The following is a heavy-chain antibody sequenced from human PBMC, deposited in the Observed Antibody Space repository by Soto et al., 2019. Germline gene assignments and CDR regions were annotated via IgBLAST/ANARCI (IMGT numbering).Heavy chain of an antibody. Sequence: GGSLRLSCAASGFTFSSYAMSWVRQAPGKGLEWVSAISGSGGSTYYADSVKGRFTISRDNSKNTLYLQMNSLRAEDTAVYYCAKDPPYYYDSLPGAFDIWGQGTMVTVSS. CDR3: AKDPPYYYDSLPGAFDI. D-gene: IGHD3-22*01. CDR1: GFTFSSYA. CDR2: ISGSGGST. V-gene: IGHV3-23*01. J-gene: IGHJ3*02.